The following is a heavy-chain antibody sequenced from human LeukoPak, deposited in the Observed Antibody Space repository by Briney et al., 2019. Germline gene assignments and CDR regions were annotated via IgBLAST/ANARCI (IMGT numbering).Heavy chain of an antibody. Sequence: PGGSLRLSCAASGFTFSDYYMSWIRQAPGKGLEWVSYISSSGSTIYYADSVKGRFTISRDNAKNSLYLQMNSLRAEDTAVYYCAREGYCSGGSCRGGYYLDYWGQGTLVTVSS. V-gene: IGHV3-11*04. CDR2: ISSSGSTI. CDR1: GFTFSDYY. CDR3: AREGYCSGGSCRGGYYLDY. J-gene: IGHJ4*02. D-gene: IGHD2-15*01.